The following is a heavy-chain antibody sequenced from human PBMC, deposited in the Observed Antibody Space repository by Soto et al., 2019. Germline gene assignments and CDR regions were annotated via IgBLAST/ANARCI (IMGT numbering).Heavy chain of an antibody. D-gene: IGHD1-7*01. CDR3: ARLGHTGTTGIYYGMDV. J-gene: IGHJ6*02. Sequence: TGGSLRLSCAASGFTFSNYGIHWVRQAPGKGLEWVAVISFDGSKEYYADSVKGRFIISRDNSKNTLYVQMNSLRPEDTAVYYCARLGHTGTTGIYYGMDVWGQGTTVTVSS. V-gene: IGHV3-30*03. CDR1: GFTFSNYG. CDR2: ISFDGSKE.